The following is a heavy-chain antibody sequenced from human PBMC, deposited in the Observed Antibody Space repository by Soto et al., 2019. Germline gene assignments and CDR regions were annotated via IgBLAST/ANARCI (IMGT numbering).Heavy chain of an antibody. Sequence: PSETLSLTCAVSGGSISSGGYSWSWIRQPPGKGLEWIGYIYHSGSTYYNPSLKSRVTIQVDMSKTQFPLKLTSVPAADTAVYYCARVFYRRGGSGSLSYGMDVWGQGTTVTVSS. CDR2: IYHSGST. CDR3: ARVFYRRGGSGSLSYGMDV. V-gene: IGHV4-30-2*01. D-gene: IGHD3-10*01. J-gene: IGHJ6*02. CDR1: GGSISSGGYS.